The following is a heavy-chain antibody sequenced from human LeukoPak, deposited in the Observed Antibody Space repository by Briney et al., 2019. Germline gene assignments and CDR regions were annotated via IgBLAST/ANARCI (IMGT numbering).Heavy chain of an antibody. D-gene: IGHD7-27*01. CDR1: GGSISSGGYY. Sequence: PSETLSLTCTVSGGSISSGGYYWSWIRQPAGKGLEWIGRIYTSGSTNYNPSLKSRVTMSVDTSKNQFSLKLSSVTAADTAVYYCAREVWGFDYWGQGTLVTVSS. CDR2: IYTSGST. CDR3: AREVWGFDY. V-gene: IGHV4-61*02. J-gene: IGHJ4*02.